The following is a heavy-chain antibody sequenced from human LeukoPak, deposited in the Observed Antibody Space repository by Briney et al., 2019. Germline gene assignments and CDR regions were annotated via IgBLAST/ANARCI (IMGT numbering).Heavy chain of an antibody. D-gene: IGHD5-12*01. V-gene: IGHV3-30*18. CDR3: AKGGDYSGYDAFDI. CDR2: ISYDGSNK. Sequence: GRSLRLSCAASGFTLSSYGMHWVRQAPGKGLEWVAVISYDGSNKYYADSVKGRFTISRDNSKNTLYLQMNSLRAEDTAVYYCAKGGDYSGYDAFDIWGQGTMVTVSS. CDR1: GFTLSSYG. J-gene: IGHJ3*02.